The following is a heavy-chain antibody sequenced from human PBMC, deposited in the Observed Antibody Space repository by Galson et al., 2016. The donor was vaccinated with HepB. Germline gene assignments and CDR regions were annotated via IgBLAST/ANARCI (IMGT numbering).Heavy chain of an antibody. CDR2: ISASGAST. Sequence: SLRLSCAASRFTFSTYAMSWVRQPPGKGLEWVSTISASGASTYYADSVKGRFTISRDNSKNTVHLQMNSLRAEDTAVYYCARRHGPIDYWGQGTMVTVSS. V-gene: IGHV3-23*01. CDR1: RFTFSTYA. D-gene: IGHD4/OR15-4a*01. CDR3: ARRHGPIDY. J-gene: IGHJ3*01.